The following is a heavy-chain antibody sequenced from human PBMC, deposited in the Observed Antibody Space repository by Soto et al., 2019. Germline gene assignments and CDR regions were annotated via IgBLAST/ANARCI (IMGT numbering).Heavy chain of an antibody. CDR2: VDSSGTYT. Sequence: PGGSLRLSCAASGFTFSTYGMHWVRQAPGKGLEFVSAVDSSGTYTYYEDSVKGRFTISRDNSKNTLYLQMGSLRIEDMAVYYCAKDLRPGLIVPTKSGFDPWGQGTLVTVSS. CDR3: AKDLRPGLIVPTKSGFDP. V-gene: IGHV3-64*02. CDR1: GFTFSTYG. D-gene: IGHD2-21*01. J-gene: IGHJ5*02.